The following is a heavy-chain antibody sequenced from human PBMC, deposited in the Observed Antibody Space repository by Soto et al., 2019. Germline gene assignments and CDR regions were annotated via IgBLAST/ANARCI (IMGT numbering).Heavy chain of an antibody. CDR2: INPNSGGT. CDR3: ARVVEGYCSSTSCSAIGGVGWFDP. D-gene: IGHD2-2*01. CDR1: GYTFTGYY. Sequence: ASVKVSCKASGYTFTGYYMHWVRRAPGQGLEWMGWINPNSGGTNYAQKFQGRVTMTRDTSISTAYMELSRLRSDDTAVYYCARVVEGYCSSTSCSAIGGVGWFDPWGQGTLVTVSS. V-gene: IGHV1-2*02. J-gene: IGHJ5*02.